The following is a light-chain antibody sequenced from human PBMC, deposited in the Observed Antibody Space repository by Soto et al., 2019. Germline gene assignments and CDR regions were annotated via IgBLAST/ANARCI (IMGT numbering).Light chain of an antibody. V-gene: IGLV1-44*01. J-gene: IGLJ3*02. CDR2: SNN. Sequence: QSVLTQPSSASGTPGQRVTISCSGSSSNIESNTVNWYLQLPGTAPKLLVSSNNQRPSGVPDRFSGSKSGTSASLAITGLQSEDEADYYCATWDDYLNGVVFGGGTKVTVL. CDR1: SSNIESNT. CDR3: ATWDDYLNGVV.